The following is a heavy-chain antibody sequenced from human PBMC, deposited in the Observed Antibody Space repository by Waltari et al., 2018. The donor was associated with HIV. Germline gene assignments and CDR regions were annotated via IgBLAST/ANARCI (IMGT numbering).Heavy chain of an antibody. V-gene: IGHV1-69*08. CDR3: ARDGQKSGAYDYYGMDV. D-gene: IGHD1-26*01. J-gene: IGHJ6*02. CDR1: GGTFSSYT. Sequence: QVQLVQSGAEVKKPGSSVKVSCKASGGTFSSYTISWVRQAPGQGLEWMGRSGRILGMGKDAERFEGRGTMTGDKSTRTAYMELRSVRSEDTAVYDCARDGQKSGAYDYYGMDVWGQGTTVTVSS. CDR2: SGRILGMG.